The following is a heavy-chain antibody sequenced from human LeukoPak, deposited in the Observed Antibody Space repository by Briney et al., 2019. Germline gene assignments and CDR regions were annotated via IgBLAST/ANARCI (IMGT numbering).Heavy chain of an antibody. J-gene: IGHJ4*02. D-gene: IGHD1-26*01. CDR1: GYSFTSYW. CDR3: ARLEGSYFLDY. Sequence: GESLTLSCTGSGYSFTSYWIGWVRQMPGKGLEWMGIIYPGDSDTIYSPSFQGQVTISADKSTSTAYLQWSSLKASDTAMYYCARLEGSYFLDYWGQGTLVTVSS. CDR2: IYPGDSDT. V-gene: IGHV5-51*01.